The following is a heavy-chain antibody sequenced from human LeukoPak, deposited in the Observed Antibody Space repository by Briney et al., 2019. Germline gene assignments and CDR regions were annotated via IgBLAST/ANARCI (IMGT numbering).Heavy chain of an antibody. CDR1: GGTFSSYA. J-gene: IGHJ4*02. V-gene: IGHV1-69*05. CDR3: ARGDGYNYFDY. D-gene: IGHD5-24*01. CDR2: IIPIFGTA. Sequence: SVKVSCKASGGTFSSYAISWVRQAPGQGLEWMGRIIPIFGTANYAQKFQGGVTITTDESTSTAYMELSSLRSEDTAVYYCARGDGYNYFDYWGQGTLVTVSS.